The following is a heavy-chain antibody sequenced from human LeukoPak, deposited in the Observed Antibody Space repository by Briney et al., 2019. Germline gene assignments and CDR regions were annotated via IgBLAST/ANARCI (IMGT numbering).Heavy chain of an antibody. V-gene: IGHV3-30*02. CDR1: GFTFRNYG. D-gene: IGHD2-8*02. J-gene: IGHJ6*03. CDR2: IWSDGNNR. Sequence: PGGSLRLSCAASGFTFRNYGMHWVRQARGKGLEWVSFIWSDGNNRFYADSVKGRFTISRDNSKNMLHLQMDTLRAEDTALYYCAKDPGASVSGFYMDVWGKGTTVIVSS. CDR3: AKDPGASVSGFYMDV.